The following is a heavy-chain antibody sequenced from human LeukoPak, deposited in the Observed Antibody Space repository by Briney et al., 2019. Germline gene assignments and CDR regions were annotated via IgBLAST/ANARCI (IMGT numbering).Heavy chain of an antibody. CDR3: ARDGDCSGGSCYDY. CDR2: IIPIFGTA. Sequence: SVKVSCKASGGTFSSYAISWVRQAPGQGLEWMGGIIPIFGTANYAQKFQSRVTITADESTSTAYMELSSLRSEDTAVYYCARDGDCSGGSCYDYWGQGTLVIVSS. V-gene: IGHV1-69*01. D-gene: IGHD2-15*01. CDR1: GGTFSSYA. J-gene: IGHJ4*02.